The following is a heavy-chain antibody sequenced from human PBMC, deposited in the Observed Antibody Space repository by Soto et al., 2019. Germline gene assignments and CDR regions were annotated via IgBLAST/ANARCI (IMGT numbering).Heavy chain of an antibody. V-gene: IGHV3-64*01. CDR1: GFTFSSYA. Sequence: EVQLVESGGGLVQPGGSLRLSCAASGFTFSSYAMHWVRQAPGKGLEYVSAISSNGGSTYYANSVNGRFTISGDNSKKTLYLQSGGLRGESAAQYYCARMAPCRGGRCYSLTSKYYYGMGVWGQTPMVTASS. D-gene: IGHD2-15*01. J-gene: IGHJ6*02. CDR3: ARMAPCRGGRCYSLTSKYYYGMGV. CDR2: ISSNGGST.